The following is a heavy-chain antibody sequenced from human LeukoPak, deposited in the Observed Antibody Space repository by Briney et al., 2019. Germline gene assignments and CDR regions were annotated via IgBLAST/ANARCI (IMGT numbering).Heavy chain of an antibody. V-gene: IGHV4-34*01. CDR1: GGSISSYY. CDR2: INHSGST. Sequence: PSETLSLTCTVSGGSISSYYWSWIRQPPGKGLEWIGEINHSGSTNYNPSLKSRVTISVDTSKNQFSLKLSSVTAADTAVYYCAAALTGWFDPWGQGTLVTVSS. CDR3: AAALTGWFDP. J-gene: IGHJ5*02. D-gene: IGHD6-6*01.